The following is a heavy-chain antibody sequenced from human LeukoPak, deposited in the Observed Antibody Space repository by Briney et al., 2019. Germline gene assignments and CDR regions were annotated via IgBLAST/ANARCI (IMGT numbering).Heavy chain of an antibody. CDR2: IYDSGTT. D-gene: IGHD6-19*01. J-gene: IGHJ4*02. CDR3: AGRRSSGWYAY. CDR1: GFTFGKYW. V-gene: IGHV3-53*01. Sequence: GGSLRLSRVASGFTFGKYWMSWVRQAPGKGLEWVSVIYDSGTTYYADSVKGRFLIFRDTSKNTVDLQMNSLRVEDTAVYYCAGRRSSGWYAYWGQGTLVTVSS.